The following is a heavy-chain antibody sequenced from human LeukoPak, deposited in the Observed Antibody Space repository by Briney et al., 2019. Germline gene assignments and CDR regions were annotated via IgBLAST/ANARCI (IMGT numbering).Heavy chain of an antibody. V-gene: IGHV3-53*01. CDR1: GFTVSSKD. D-gene: IGHD3-10*01. CDR2: NYSGGKT. J-gene: IGHJ3*01. CDR3: AGFASGTYTDAFDV. Sequence: PGGSLRLSCAASGFTVSSKDMSWVRQAPGKGLEWVSINYSGGKTYYADSVKGRFTISRDNSKNTLYLQMNSLRGEDTAVYYCAGFASGTYTDAFDVWGRGTMVTVSS.